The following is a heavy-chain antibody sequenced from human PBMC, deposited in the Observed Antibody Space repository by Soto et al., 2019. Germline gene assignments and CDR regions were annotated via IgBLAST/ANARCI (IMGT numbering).Heavy chain of an antibody. CDR2: INTDGTNT. CDR3: AKDLLWGQSDY. V-gene: IGHV3-74*03. D-gene: IGHD3-16*01. Sequence: EVQLVESGGGLVQPGGSLRLSCAVSGFTFSRYWLHWFRQDPGNGLVSVSSINTDGTNTQYADSVRGRFTVSRDNAKNTVYLQMISLRSEVTAVYYCAKDLLWGQSDYWGQGTLVVVSS. J-gene: IGHJ4*02. CDR1: GFTFSRYW.